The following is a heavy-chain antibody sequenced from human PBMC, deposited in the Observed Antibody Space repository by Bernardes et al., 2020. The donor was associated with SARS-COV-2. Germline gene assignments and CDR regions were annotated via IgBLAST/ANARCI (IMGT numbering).Heavy chain of an antibody. CDR3: ATFDTTAYYYGA. J-gene: IGHJ4*02. D-gene: IGHD1-26*01. V-gene: IGHV3-30*04. CDR2: LSSAGIKK. Sequence: GGSLRLSCSASGFTFGAYAIHWVRQVPGQGLECVATLSSAGIKKYHADSVKGRFIVSTDNGGNTVFLQMRNVSAEDTAVYYCATFDTTAYYYGAWGQGTLVTVSS. CDR1: GFTFGAYA.